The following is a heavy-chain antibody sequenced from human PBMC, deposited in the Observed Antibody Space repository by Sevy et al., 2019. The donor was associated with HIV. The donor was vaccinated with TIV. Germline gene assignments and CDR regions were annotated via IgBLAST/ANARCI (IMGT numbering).Heavy chain of an antibody. CDR3: ARDEERPTYCGGDCYSGWFDP. CDR1: GFSFSSYW. CDR2: INSDGSST. Sequence: GGSLRLSCAASGFSFSSYWMHWVCQAPGKGLVWVSRINSDGSSTSYADSVKGRFTISRDNAKNTLYLQMNSLRAEDTAVYYCARDEERPTYCGGDCYSGWFDPWGQGTLVTVSS. V-gene: IGHV3-74*01. J-gene: IGHJ5*02. D-gene: IGHD2-21*02.